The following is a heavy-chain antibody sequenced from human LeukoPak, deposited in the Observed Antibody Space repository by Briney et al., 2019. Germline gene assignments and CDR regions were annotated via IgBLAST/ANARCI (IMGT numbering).Heavy chain of an antibody. CDR1: GFTFSSYS. Sequence: PGGSLRLSCAASGFTFSSYSMNWVRQAPGKGLEWVSSISSSSSYIYYADSVKGRFTISRDNAKNSLYLQMNGLRAEDTAVYYCARDTMVRGVIISYYYYGMDVWGKGTTVTVSS. J-gene: IGHJ6*04. CDR3: ARDTMVRGVIISYYYYGMDV. D-gene: IGHD3-10*01. CDR2: ISSSSSYI. V-gene: IGHV3-21*01.